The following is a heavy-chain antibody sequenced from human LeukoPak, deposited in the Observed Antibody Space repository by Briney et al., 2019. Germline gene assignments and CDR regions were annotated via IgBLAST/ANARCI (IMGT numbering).Heavy chain of an antibody. D-gene: IGHD4/OR15-4a*01. V-gene: IGHV3-53*01. CDR2: IYSGGST. CDR3: ARRAGAYSHPYDY. CDR1: GFTVSSDS. J-gene: IGHJ4*02. Sequence: GGSLRLSCTVSGFTVSSDSMSWVRQAPGKGLEWVSFIYSGGSTHYSDSVKGRFTISSDNSKDTLYLQMNSLRAEDTAVYYCARRAGAYSHPYDYWGQGTLVTVSS.